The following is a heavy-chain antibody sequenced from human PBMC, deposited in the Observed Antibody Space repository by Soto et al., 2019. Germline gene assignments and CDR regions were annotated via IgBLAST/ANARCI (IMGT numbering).Heavy chain of an antibody. CDR2: ISNSGRTL. D-gene: IGHD6-6*01. CDR3: ARDLVAVSGGVYSSSSGGYFFDF. V-gene: IGHV3-11*01. CDR1: GFTFSDYY. J-gene: IGHJ4*02. Sequence: QVQLVESGGGLVKPGWYLRLSCAASGFTFSDYYMSWIRQAPGKGLEWVSYISNSGRTLYYADSMKGRFTISRDNAKNSLYLQINSLRSEDTALYYCARDLVAVSGGVYSSSSGGYFFDFWGQGTLVTFSS.